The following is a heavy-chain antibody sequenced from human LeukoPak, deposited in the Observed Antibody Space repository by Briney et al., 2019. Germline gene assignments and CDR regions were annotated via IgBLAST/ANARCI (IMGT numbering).Heavy chain of an antibody. CDR1: GGLVGSGSHY. Sequence: SQTLSLTCTLSGGLVGSGSHYWSWIRQHPWRGLEWIGYIYHSGSTFYNTSLKSRLTMSVDTSKNQFSMTLSSVTAADTALYYCARAGIYFGSGSYYYSFDSWGQGTLVTVSS. CDR2: IYHSGST. D-gene: IGHD3-10*01. V-gene: IGHV4-31*03. J-gene: IGHJ4*02. CDR3: ARAGIYFGSGSYYYSFDS.